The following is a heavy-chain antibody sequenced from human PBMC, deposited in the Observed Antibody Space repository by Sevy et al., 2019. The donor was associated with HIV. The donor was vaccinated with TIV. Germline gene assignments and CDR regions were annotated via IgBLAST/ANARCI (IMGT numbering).Heavy chain of an antibody. J-gene: IGHJ3*02. CDR3: ARQPILITDESGDYDAFDI. Sequence: SESLSLSCTVSGGSISSSSYYWGWIRQPPGKELEWIGSIYYSGSTYYNPSLKSRVTISVDTSKNQFSLKLSSVTAADTAVYYCARQPILITDESGDYDAFDIWGQGTMVTVSS. CDR1: GGSISSSSYY. D-gene: IGHD4-17*01. V-gene: IGHV4-39*01. CDR2: IYYSGST.